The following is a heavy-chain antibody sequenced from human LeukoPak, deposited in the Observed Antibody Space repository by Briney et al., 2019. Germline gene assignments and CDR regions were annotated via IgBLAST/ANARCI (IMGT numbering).Heavy chain of an antibody. V-gene: IGHV3-53*01. CDR1: GFTVSSNY. J-gene: IGHJ3*02. CDR2: IYSGGST. D-gene: IGHD6-13*01. CDR3: ARGRQRSSWYSLNAFDI. Sequence: GGSLRLSCAASGFTVSSNYMSWVRQAPGKGLEWVSVIYSGGSTYYADSVKGRFTISRDNSKNTLYLQMNSLRAEDTAVYYCARGRQRSSWYSLNAFDIWGQGTMVTVSS.